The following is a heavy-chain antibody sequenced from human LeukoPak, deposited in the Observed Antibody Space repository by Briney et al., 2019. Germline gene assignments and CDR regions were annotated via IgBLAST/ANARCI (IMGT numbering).Heavy chain of an antibody. CDR2: ISGSGGIT. V-gene: IGHV3-23*01. CDR1: GFTFISYA. J-gene: IGHJ4*02. Sequence: PGGSLKLPCSASGFTFISYAMSGVGQAPGKGKDWCSLISGSGGITYYADSVKGRFTISRDNSKNTLYLQMDSLRAEDTAVYYCAKDSAAVGGPTTDWGQGTLVTVSS. D-gene: IGHD6-13*01. CDR3: AKDSAAVGGPTTD.